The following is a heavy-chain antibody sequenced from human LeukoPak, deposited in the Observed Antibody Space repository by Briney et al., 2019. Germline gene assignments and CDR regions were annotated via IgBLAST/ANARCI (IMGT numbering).Heavy chain of an antibody. D-gene: IGHD3-10*01. Sequence: SETLSLTCTVSGYSISGSTYYWGWIRQPPGKGLEWIGSVYHSGSTCYNPSLKSRLIMSVDLSKNQFSLKLTSVTAADTAVYFCAKGRGGSWGQGILVTVSS. J-gene: IGHJ5*02. CDR1: GYSISGSTYY. V-gene: IGHV4-39*01. CDR3: AKGRGGS. CDR2: VYHSGST.